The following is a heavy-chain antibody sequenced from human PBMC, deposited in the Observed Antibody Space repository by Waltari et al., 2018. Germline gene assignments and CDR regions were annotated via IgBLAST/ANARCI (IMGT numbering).Heavy chain of an antibody. CDR2: IYNDGTK. CDR3: ATDGDGDCSLCLAQ. J-gene: IGHJ4*02. D-gene: IGHD2-21*02. CDR1: GFIVSTNY. Sequence: EVQLVESGGGVIQPGGSLRLSCAASGFIVSTNYMSWVRQAPGKGREWVSVIYNDGTKRDADSGKGRVTVSRDNSKNMVHLQMDSLRAEDTAVYYCATDGDGDCSLCLAQWGQGTLVTVSS. V-gene: IGHV3-53*01.